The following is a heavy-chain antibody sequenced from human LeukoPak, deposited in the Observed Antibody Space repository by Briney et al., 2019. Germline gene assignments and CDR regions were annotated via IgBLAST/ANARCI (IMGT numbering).Heavy chain of an antibody. Sequence: GGSLRLSCAASGFSFSSYAMGWVRQAPGKGLEWVSAISGSGGSTYYADSVKGRFTISRDNSKNTLYLQMNSLRAEDTAVYYCAKDRGIAVAGTFYYWGQGTLVTVSS. CDR3: AKDRGIAVAGTFYY. CDR2: ISGSGGST. CDR1: GFSFSSYA. V-gene: IGHV3-23*01. D-gene: IGHD6-19*01. J-gene: IGHJ4*02.